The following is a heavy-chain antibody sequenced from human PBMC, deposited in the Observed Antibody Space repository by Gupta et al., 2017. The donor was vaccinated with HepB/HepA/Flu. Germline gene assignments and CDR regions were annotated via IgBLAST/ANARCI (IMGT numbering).Heavy chain of an antibody. Sequence: QVRLVESDGGFVERGESLRISCEASGFTFRDYYMSWVRQAPGKGLEWLAYMSGSGSDGEDAASGKGRFVIYSDNAKNSLYLHMYSLSDEDTAVYYCASMAVAAYDALEICGQVTMVTVS. CDR3: ASMAVAAYDALEI. J-gene: IGHJ3*02. CDR1: GFTFRDYY. D-gene: IGHD6-19*01. V-gene: IGHV3-11*04. CDR2: MSGSGSDG.